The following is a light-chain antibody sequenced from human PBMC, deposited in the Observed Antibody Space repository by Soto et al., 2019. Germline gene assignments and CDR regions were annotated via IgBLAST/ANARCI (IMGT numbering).Light chain of an antibody. J-gene: IGLJ2*01. CDR2: EVS. CDR3: SSYTISSTLV. Sequence: QSALTQPASVSGSPGQSITISCTGTSSDVGGYNYVSWYQQHPGKAPKLMIYEVSNRPLGVSNRFSGSKSGNTASLTISGLQAEDEADYYCSSYTISSTLVFGGGTKLTVL. CDR1: SSDVGGYNY. V-gene: IGLV2-14*01.